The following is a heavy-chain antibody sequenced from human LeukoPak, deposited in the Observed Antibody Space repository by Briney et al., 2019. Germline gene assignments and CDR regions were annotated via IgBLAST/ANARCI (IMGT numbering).Heavy chain of an antibody. CDR3: ARGGEGMTAVGGLYYYMDV. J-gene: IGHJ6*03. V-gene: IGHV3-48*04. Sequence: GGSLRLSCAASGFTFSAYSMNWVRQAPGEGLEWVSYVSLSSTTIHYADSVKGRFTISRDNAKDTLYLQMNSLRAEDTAVYYCARGGEGMTAVGGLYYYMDVWGKGTTVTVS. CDR1: GFTFSAYS. CDR2: VSLSSTTI. D-gene: IGHD3-16*01.